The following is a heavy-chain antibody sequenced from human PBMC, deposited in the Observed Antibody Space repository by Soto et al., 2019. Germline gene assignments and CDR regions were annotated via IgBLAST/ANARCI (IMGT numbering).Heavy chain of an antibody. J-gene: IGHJ4*02. CDR2: ISAYNGNT. Sequence: GASVKVSCQASSYTFTSYGIICVRQAPGQGLEWVGWISAYNGNTNYAQKLQGRVTMTTDTSTSKAYMELRSLRSDDTAVYYCPRKWRTTVTTLDYWGQGTLVTVSS. CDR1: SYTFTSYG. V-gene: IGHV1-18*04. D-gene: IGHD4-17*01. CDR3: PRKWRTTVTTLDY.